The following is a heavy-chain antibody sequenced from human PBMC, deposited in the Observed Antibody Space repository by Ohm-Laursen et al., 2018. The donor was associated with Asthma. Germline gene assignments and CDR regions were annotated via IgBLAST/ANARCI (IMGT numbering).Heavy chain of an antibody. CDR1: GGSVTSGPYY. CDR3: ARVGCSSTSCYSGWFDP. CDR2: IYHSGST. Sequence: SQTLSLTCTVSGGSVTSGPYYWSWIRQHPGKGLEWIGYIYHSGSTYYNPSLKSRVTISVDRSKNQFSLKLSSVTAADTAVYYCARVGCSSTSCYSGWFDPWGQGTLVTVSS. J-gene: IGHJ5*02. V-gene: IGHV4-30-2*01. D-gene: IGHD2-2*01.